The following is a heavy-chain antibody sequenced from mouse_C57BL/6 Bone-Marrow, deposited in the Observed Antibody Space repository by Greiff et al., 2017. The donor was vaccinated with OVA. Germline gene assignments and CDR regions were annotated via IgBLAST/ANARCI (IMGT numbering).Heavy chain of an antibody. CDR2: IHPNSGST. D-gene: IGHD1-1*01. CDR1: GYTFTSYW. Sequence: VQLQQPGAELVKPGASVKLSCKASGYTFTSYWMHWVKQRPGQGLEWIGMIHPNSGSTNYNEKFKSKATLTVDKSSSTAYMQLSSLTSEDSAVYYCARDLYYGSSFYFDYWGQGTTLTVSS. J-gene: IGHJ2*01. V-gene: IGHV1-64*01. CDR3: ARDLYYGSSFYFDY.